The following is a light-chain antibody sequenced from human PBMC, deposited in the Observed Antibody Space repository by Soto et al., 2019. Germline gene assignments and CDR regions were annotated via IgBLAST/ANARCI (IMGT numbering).Light chain of an antibody. Sequence: QSVLTQSSSTSASLGSSVKLTCSLSSRHSSYIIAWHQQQPGKAPRYLMKLEGSGSYNKGSGVPDRFSGSSSGADRYLTISNIQSEDEADYYCETRDSNTRVFGGGTKLTVL. J-gene: IGLJ3*02. CDR1: SRHSSYI. CDR2: LEGSGSY. CDR3: ETRDSNTRV. V-gene: IGLV4-60*03.